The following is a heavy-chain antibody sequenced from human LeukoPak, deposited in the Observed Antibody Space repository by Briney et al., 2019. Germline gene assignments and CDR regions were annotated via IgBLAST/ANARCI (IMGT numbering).Heavy chain of an antibody. CDR2: ISHDGSNK. Sequence: GGSLRLSCAASGFTFSSYGMHWVRQAPGKGLEWVAVISHDGSNKYYADSVKGRFTISRDNSKNTLYLQMNSLRAEDTAVYYCAKGRRIQLWSIVDYWGQGTLVTVSS. D-gene: IGHD5-18*01. CDR3: AKGRRIQLWSIVDY. J-gene: IGHJ4*02. CDR1: GFTFSSYG. V-gene: IGHV3-30*18.